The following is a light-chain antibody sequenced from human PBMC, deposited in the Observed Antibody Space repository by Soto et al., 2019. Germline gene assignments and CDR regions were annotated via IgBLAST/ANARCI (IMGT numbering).Light chain of an antibody. Sequence: DIQMTQSPSTLSASVGDRVTITCRASQSISSWLAWYQQKPGKAPKLLIYDASSLESGVPSRFSGSGSATEFTHTISSLQPDDFATYYCQQYNNYWTFGQGTKVDIK. CDR3: QQYNNYWT. J-gene: IGKJ1*01. V-gene: IGKV1-5*01. CDR2: DAS. CDR1: QSISSW.